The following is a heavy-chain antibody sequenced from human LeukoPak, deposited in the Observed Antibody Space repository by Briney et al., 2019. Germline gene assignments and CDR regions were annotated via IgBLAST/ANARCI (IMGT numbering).Heavy chain of an antibody. CDR2: ISTSSLYI. CDR1: GFTLSSFT. Sequence: GGSLRLSCAASGFTLSSFTMNWVRQAPGKGLEWVSSISTSSLYIYYADSVKGRFTISRDNARNSLYLQMNSLRAEDTAVYYCARDSDWNDGLDYWGQGTLVTVSS. D-gene: IGHD1-1*01. J-gene: IGHJ4*02. V-gene: IGHV3-21*01. CDR3: ARDSDWNDGLDY.